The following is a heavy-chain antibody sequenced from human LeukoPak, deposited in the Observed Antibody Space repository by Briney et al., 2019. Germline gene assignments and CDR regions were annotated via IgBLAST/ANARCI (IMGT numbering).Heavy chain of an antibody. V-gene: IGHV4-39*01. Sequence: SETLSLTCTVSGGSISSSSYYWGWIRQPPGKGQEWIGSIYYSGSTYYNPSLKSRVTISVDTSKNQFSLKLSSVTAADTAVYYCARQESSCGGDCSSILDYWGQGTLVTVSS. J-gene: IGHJ4*02. CDR2: IYYSGST. CDR3: ARQESSCGGDCSSILDY. D-gene: IGHD2-21*02. CDR1: GGSISSSSYY.